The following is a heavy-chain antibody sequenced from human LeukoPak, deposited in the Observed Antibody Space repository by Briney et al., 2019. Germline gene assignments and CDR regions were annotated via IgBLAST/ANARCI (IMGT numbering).Heavy chain of an antibody. CDR1: GFGFSTYA. J-gene: IGHJ4*02. Sequence: LTGGSLRLSCAASGFGFSTYAMSWVRQAPGKGLEWVSGISASGDKIFYADSVEGRFTISRDNSKNILYLQMNALAAEDTARYCCVTHYCSSITCYADYWGQGTMVPVSS. CDR3: VTHYCSSITCYADY. V-gene: IGHV3-23*01. CDR2: ISASGDKI. D-gene: IGHD2-2*01.